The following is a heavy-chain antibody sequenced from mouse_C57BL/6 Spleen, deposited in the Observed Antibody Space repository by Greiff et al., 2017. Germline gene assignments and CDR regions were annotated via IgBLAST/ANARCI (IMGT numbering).Heavy chain of an antibody. CDR2: INPNNGGT. D-gene: IGHD1-1*01. CDR3: ARRYYGSSYAWFAY. V-gene: IGHV1-18*01. J-gene: IGHJ3*01. Sequence: EVQLQQSGPELVKPGASVKIPCKASGYTFTDYNMDWVKQSHGKSLEWIGDINPNNGGTNYNQKFKGKATLTVDKSSSTAYMELRSLTSEDTAVYYCARRYYGSSYAWFAYWGQGTLVTVSA. CDR1: GYTFTDYN.